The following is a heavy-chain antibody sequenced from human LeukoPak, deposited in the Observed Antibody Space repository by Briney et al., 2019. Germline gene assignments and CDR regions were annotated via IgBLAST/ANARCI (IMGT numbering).Heavy chain of an antibody. CDR1: GGSISSGDYY. D-gene: IGHD5-12*01. CDR2: IYYSGST. V-gene: IGHV4-30-4*08. J-gene: IGHJ4*02. CDR3: ARDPSLYSGYDY. Sequence: PSETLSLTCTVSGGSISSGDYYWSWIRQPPGKGLEWIGYIYYSGSTYYNPSPKSRVTISVDTSKNQFSLKLSSVTAADTAVYYCARDPSLYSGYDYWGQGTLVTVSS.